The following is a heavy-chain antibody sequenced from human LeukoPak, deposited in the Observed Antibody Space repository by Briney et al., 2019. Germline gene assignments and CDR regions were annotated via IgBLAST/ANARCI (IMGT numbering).Heavy chain of an antibody. CDR3: ARNGGWLDYYMDV. J-gene: IGHJ6*03. CDR2: IYSGGST. CDR1: GFTVSSNY. V-gene: IGHV3-66*01. Sequence: GGSLRLSCAASGFTVSSNYMSWVRQAPGKGLEWVSVIYSGGSTYYADSVKGRFTISRDNSKNTLYLQMNSLRAEDTAVYYCARNGGWLDYYMDVWGKGTTVTISS. D-gene: IGHD5-12*01.